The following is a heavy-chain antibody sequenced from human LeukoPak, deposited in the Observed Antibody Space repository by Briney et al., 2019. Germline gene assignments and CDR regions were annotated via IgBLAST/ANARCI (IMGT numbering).Heavy chain of an antibody. CDR2: INHSGST. CDR3: ARGRYYYGSGSYYPTRNWFDP. J-gene: IGHJ5*02. D-gene: IGHD3-10*01. CDR1: GGSFNGYY. V-gene: IGHV4-34*01. Sequence: SETLSLTCAVYGGSFNGYYWSWIRQPPGKGLEWIGEINHSGSTNYNPSLKSRVTISVDTSKNQFSLKLSSVTAADTAVYYCARGRYYYGSGSYYPTRNWFDPWGQGTLATVSS.